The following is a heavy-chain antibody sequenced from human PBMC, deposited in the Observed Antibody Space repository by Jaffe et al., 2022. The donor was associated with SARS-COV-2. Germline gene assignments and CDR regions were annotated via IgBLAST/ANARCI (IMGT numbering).Heavy chain of an antibody. Sequence: QVQLVESGGGVVQPGRSLRLSCAASGFTFSSYAMHWVRQAPGKGLEWVAVISYDGSNKYYADSVKGRFTISRDNSKNTLYLQMNSLRAEDTAVYYCARVFRGRYYYYYYGMDVWGQGTTVTVSS. V-gene: IGHV3-30-3*01. CDR3: ARVFRGRYYYYYYGMDV. CDR1: GFTFSSYA. J-gene: IGHJ6*02. CDR2: ISYDGSNK.